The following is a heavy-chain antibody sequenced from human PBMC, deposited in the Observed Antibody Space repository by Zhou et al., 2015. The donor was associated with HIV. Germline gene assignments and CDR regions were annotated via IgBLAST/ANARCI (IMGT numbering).Heavy chain of an antibody. D-gene: IGHD6-19*01. J-gene: IGHJ4*02. CDR2: IIPIFGTA. CDR3: ARVVGYSSGWDLKSYFDY. CDR1: GGTFSSYA. Sequence: QVQLVQSGAEVKKPGSSVKVSCKASGGTFSSYAISWVRQAPGQGLEWMGGIIPIFGTANYAQKFQGRVTITADESTSTAYMELSSLRSEDTAVYYCARVVGYSSGWDLKSYFDYWGQGTLVTVSS. V-gene: IGHV1-69*12.